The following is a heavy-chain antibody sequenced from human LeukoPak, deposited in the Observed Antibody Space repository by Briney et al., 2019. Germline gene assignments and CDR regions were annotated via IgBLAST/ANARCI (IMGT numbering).Heavy chain of an antibody. CDR3: ARPSRYYGSGSYYTPYYYMDV. Sequence: SETLSLTCAVYGGSFSGYYWSWIRQPPGKGLEWIGEINHSGSTNYNPSLKSRVTISVDTSKNQFSLKLSSVTAADTAVYYCARPSRYYGSGSYYTPYYYMDVWGKGTTVTISS. J-gene: IGHJ6*03. CDR2: INHSGST. D-gene: IGHD3-10*01. V-gene: IGHV4-34*01. CDR1: GGSFSGYY.